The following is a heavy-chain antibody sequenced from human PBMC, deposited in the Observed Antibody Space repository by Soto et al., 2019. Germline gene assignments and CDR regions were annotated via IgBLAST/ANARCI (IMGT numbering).Heavy chain of an antibody. CDR2: ISAYSGAT. CDR1: GYTFSDHG. J-gene: IGHJ5*02. CDR3: AKDRPRLTQQLNGVS. Sequence: QIQLVQSGAEVKKPGASVRVSCKASGYTFSDHGFSWVRQGPGQGLEWLGWISAYSGATDYAQKFQGIVYLTTDTSSSTAYLELRSLPSDETAVYYCAKDRPRLTQQLNGVSWGQGTLVTVSS. D-gene: IGHD2-8*01. V-gene: IGHV1-18*01.